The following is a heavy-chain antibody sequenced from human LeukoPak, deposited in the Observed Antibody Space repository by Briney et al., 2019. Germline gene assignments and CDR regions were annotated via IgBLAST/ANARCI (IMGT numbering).Heavy chain of an antibody. V-gene: IGHV3-64*01. CDR1: GFNFSTYA. CDR3: VRVIQGINSSWYGS. J-gene: IGHJ1*01. Sequence: GGSLRLSCAASGFNFSTYAMHWVRQAPGKGLEYVSAISSNGINTYYANSVKGRFTISRDNSKNTLYLQMGNLRAEDMAVYYCVRVIQGINSSWYGSWGQGTLVTVSS. D-gene: IGHD6-13*01. CDR2: ISSNGINT.